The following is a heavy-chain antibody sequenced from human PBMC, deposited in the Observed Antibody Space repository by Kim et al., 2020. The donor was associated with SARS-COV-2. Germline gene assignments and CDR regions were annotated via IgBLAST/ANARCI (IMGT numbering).Heavy chain of an antibody. Sequence: SPSFQGTVTISADKSTGTAYLQWSSLKASDTAMYYCARWGYYESPDAFDIWGQGTMVTVSS. V-gene: IGHV5-51*01. D-gene: IGHD3-22*01. CDR3: ARWGYYESPDAFDI. J-gene: IGHJ3*02.